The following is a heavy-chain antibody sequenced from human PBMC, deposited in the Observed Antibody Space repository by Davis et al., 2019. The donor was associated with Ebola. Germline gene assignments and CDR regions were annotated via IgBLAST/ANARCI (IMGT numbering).Heavy chain of an antibody. CDR2: TYYRSQWYN. CDR3: ARRLGYCTGGVCYTDPPYYGMDV. V-gene: IGHV6-1*01. CDR1: GDSVSSNSAA. D-gene: IGHD2-8*02. Sequence: MPSETLSLTCAISGDSVSSNSAAWNWIRQSPSRVLEWLGRTYYRSQWYNDSSVSVKSRITINPDTSKNQFSLQLNSVTPEDTAVYYCARRLGYCTGGVCYTDPPYYGMDVWGQGTTVTVSS. J-gene: IGHJ6*02.